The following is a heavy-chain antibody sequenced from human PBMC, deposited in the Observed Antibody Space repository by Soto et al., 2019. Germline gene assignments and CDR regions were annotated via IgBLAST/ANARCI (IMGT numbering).Heavy chain of an antibody. CDR2: ISYDGSNK. V-gene: IGHV3-30-3*01. D-gene: IGHD2-15*01. CDR1: GFTFISYA. J-gene: IGHJ4*02. Sequence: GGSLKLSCAAAGFTFISYAMHWLRQAPGKGLEWVAVISYDGSNKYYADSVKGRFTISRDNSKNTLYLQMNSLRAEDTAVYYCARVPSSSGRAHFDYWGQGT. CDR3: ARVPSSSGRAHFDY.